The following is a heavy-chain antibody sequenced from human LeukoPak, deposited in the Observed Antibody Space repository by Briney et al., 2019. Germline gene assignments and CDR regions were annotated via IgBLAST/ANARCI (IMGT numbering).Heavy chain of an antibody. J-gene: IGHJ4*02. V-gene: IGHV3-43*02. Sequence: GGSLRLSCAASGFTFDDYAMHWVRQAPGKGLEWVSRISGDGGSTYYADSVKGRFTISRDNSKNSLYLQMNSLRTEDTALYYCARSSYSSGWYGGHYFDYWGQGTLVTVSS. CDR1: GFTFDDYA. D-gene: IGHD6-19*01. CDR2: ISGDGGST. CDR3: ARSSYSSGWYGGHYFDY.